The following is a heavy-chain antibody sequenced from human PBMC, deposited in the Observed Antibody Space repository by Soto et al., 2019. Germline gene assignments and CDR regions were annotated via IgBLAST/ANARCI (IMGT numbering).Heavy chain of an antibody. CDR1: GYSFTSYW. CDR3: ARLEYSSSSPLYYFDY. V-gene: IGHV5-51*01. J-gene: IGHJ4*02. D-gene: IGHD6-6*01. CDR2: IYPGDSDT. Sequence: GESLKISCKGSGYSFTSYWIGWVRQMPGKGLEWMGIIYPGDSDTRYSPSFQGQVTISADKSISTAYLQWSSLKASDTAMYYCARLEYSSSSPLYYFDYWGQGALVTVSS.